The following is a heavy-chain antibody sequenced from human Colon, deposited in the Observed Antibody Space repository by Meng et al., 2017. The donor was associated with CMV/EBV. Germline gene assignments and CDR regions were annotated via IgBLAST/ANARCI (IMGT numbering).Heavy chain of an antibody. CDR2: LYYTGST. V-gene: IGHV4-39*01. J-gene: IGHJ5*02. CDR1: GGSISSSSYY. D-gene: IGHD5-24*01. CDR3: ARGKSGYNQA. Sequence: SELLSLTCTVSGGSISSSSYYWGWVRQPPGQGFEWIGSLYYTGSTYYNTSLGSRVTMSVDTSRNQFSLKLSSVTAADTAVYYCARGKSGYNQAWGQGTLVTVSS.